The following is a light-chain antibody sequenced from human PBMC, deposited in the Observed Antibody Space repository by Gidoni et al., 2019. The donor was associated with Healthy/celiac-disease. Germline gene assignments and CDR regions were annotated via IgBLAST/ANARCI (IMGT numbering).Light chain of an antibody. Sequence: DLQLTQSPSSLSASVGDRVTLTCRASQSISSYLNWYQQKPGKAPKLLIYAASSLQSGVPSRFSGSGSGTDFTLTISRLQTEEVATYYCQQSYSTPLTFGGGTKVEIK. CDR1: QSISSY. CDR3: QQSYSTPLT. V-gene: IGKV1-39*01. CDR2: AAS. J-gene: IGKJ4*01.